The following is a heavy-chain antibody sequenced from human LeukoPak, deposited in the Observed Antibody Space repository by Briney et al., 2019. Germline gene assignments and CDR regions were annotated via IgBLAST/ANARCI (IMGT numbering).Heavy chain of an antibody. CDR3: AKAVSGNYIKGFDY. D-gene: IGHD1-26*01. J-gene: IGHJ4*02. Sequence: GGSLRLSCAASGFTFSSYAMNWVRQAPGKGLEWVSAISGSGGSPYYADSVKGRFTISRDNSKNTLYLQMNSLRAEDTAVYYCAKAVSGNYIKGFDYWGQGILVTVSS. CDR2: ISGSGGSP. CDR1: GFTFSSYA. V-gene: IGHV3-23*01.